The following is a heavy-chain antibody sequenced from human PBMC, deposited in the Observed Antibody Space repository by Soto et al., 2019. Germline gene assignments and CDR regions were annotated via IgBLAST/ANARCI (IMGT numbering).Heavy chain of an antibody. CDR1: GFTFSSYG. V-gene: IGHV3-33*01. Sequence: QVQLVESGGGVVQPGRSLRLSCAASGFTFSSYGMHWVRQAPGKGLEWVAVIWYDGSNKYYADSVKGRFTISRDNSKNPLYLQMNSLRAEDTAVYYWARDQGVGATYYFDYWGQGTLVTVSS. CDR2: IWYDGSNK. J-gene: IGHJ4*02. D-gene: IGHD1-26*01. CDR3: ARDQGVGATYYFDY.